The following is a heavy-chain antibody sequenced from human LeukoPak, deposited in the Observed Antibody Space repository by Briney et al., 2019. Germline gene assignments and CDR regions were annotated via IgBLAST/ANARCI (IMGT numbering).Heavy chain of an antibody. CDR2: MDPNSGNT. V-gene: IGHV1-8*01. J-gene: IGHJ6*02. CDR3: ARTYYYDSADFRTLYGMDV. Sequence: AASVKVSCKASGYTFTTYDINWVRQATGQGLEWMGWMDPNSGNTGYAQKFQGRVTMTRNTSIRTAYMELSSLRPEDTAVYYCARTYYYDSADFRTLYGMDVWGQGTTVTVSS. D-gene: IGHD3-22*01. CDR1: GYTFTTYD.